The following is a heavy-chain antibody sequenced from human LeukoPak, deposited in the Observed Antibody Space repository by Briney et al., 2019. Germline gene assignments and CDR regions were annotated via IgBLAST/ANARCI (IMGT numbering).Heavy chain of an antibody. CDR1: GFTFSSYG. D-gene: IGHD3-16*01. CDR3: AKEHTRITFFDY. CDR2: ISYDGSNK. Sequence: GGSLRLSCAASGFTFSSYGMHWVRQAPGKGLEWVAVISYDGSNKYYADSVKGRFTISRDNSKNTLYLQMNSLRAEDTAVYYCAKEHTRITFFDYWGQGTLVTVSS. V-gene: IGHV3-30*18. J-gene: IGHJ4*02.